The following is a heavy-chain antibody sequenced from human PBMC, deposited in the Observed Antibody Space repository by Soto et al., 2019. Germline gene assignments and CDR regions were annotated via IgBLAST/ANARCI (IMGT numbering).Heavy chain of an antibody. CDR1: GFTFSSYA. J-gene: IGHJ6*03. CDR3: AKNPRLGYCSGGSCYSVDYYYYMDV. D-gene: IGHD2-15*01. Sequence: AGGSLRLSCAASGFTFSSYAMSWVRQAPGKGLEWVSAISGSGGSTYYADSVKGRFTISRDNSKNTLYLQMNSLRAEDTAVYYCAKNPRLGYCSGGSCYSVDYYYYMDVWGKGTTVTGSS. CDR2: ISGSGGST. V-gene: IGHV3-23*01.